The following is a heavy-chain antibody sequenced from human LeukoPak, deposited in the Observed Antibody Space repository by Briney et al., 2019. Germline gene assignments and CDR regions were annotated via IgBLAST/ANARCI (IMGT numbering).Heavy chain of an antibody. Sequence: GGSLRLSCSASRFTFSNYAMSWVRQAPGKGLEWVSSISGSGGSTHYVDSVKGRSTISRDKTKNTLYLQMNSLRAEDTAVYYCAKSSYYDASGYYRESYFDSWGQGTLVTVSS. D-gene: IGHD3-22*01. CDR2: ISGSGGST. J-gene: IGHJ4*02. CDR3: AKSSYYDASGYYRESYFDS. CDR1: RFTFSNYA. V-gene: IGHV3-23*01.